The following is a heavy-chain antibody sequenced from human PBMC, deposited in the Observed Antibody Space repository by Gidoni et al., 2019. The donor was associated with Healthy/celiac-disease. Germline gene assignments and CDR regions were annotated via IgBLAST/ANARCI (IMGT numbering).Heavy chain of an antibody. J-gene: IGHJ4*02. CDR2: ISGSGGST. D-gene: IGHD2-21*01. Sequence: EVPLLESGGGLVQPGGSLRLSCSASGFPFSSLAMSWVRQAPGKGLELVSVISGSGGSTYYADSVKGRFTISRDNSKNTLYLQMNSLRAEDTAVYYCAKGRNGGGEGYFDYWGQGTLVTVSS. CDR1: GFPFSSLA. V-gene: IGHV3-23*01. CDR3: AKGRNGGGEGYFDY.